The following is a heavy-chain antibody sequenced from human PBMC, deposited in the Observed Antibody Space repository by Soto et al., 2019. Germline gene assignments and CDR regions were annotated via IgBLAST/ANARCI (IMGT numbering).Heavy chain of an antibody. Sequence: GGSLGLSCAASGFTFSSYAMTWVRQAPGKGLEWVSGSSGSGYGTYYADSLKGRFTISRDNSKNTLYLQMNSLRAEDTAVYYCAKDSRYSDYVRAFDIWGQGTMVTVSS. V-gene: IGHV3-23*01. CDR2: SSGSGYGT. D-gene: IGHD5-12*01. CDR3: AKDSRYSDYVRAFDI. J-gene: IGHJ3*02. CDR1: GFTFSSYA.